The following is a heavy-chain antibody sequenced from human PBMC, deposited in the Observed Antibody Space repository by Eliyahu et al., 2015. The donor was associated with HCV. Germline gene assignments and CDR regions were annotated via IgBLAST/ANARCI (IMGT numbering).Heavy chain of an antibody. J-gene: IGHJ4*02. CDR1: GXSISSSSYY. V-gene: IGHV4-39*07. CDR3: ARARGISLFDY. CDR2: IXYSGST. Sequence: QLQLQESGPGLVKPSETLSLTCTVSGXSISSSSYYWGWIRQPPGKGLEWIGSIXYSGSTYYNPSLKSRVTISVDTSKNQFSLKLSSVTAADTAVYYCARARGISLFDYWGQGTLVTVSS.